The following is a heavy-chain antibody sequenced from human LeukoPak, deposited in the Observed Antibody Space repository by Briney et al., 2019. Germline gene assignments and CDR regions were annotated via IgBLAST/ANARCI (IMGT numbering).Heavy chain of an antibody. CDR3: ARDRPSYYDSSGYYFYYYYGMDV. CDR1: GGSISSYY. D-gene: IGHD3-22*01. CDR2: IYTSGST. Sequence: PSETLSLTCTVSGGSISSYYWSWIRQPAGKGLEWIGRIYTSGSTSYNPSLKSRVTMSVDTSKNQFSLKLSSVTAADTAVYYCARDRPSYYDSSGYYFYYYYGMDVWGQGTTVTVSS. J-gene: IGHJ6*02. V-gene: IGHV4-4*07.